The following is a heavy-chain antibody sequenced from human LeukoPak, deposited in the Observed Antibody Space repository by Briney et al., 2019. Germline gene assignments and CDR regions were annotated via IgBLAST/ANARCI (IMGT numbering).Heavy chain of an antibody. Sequence: QPGRSLRLSCAGSGFIFNNYAMHWVRQPPGKGLEWVSGISWNSGSIDYADSVKGRFTISRDNAKNSLYLQMNSLRVEDTAVYYCARELLFYYWGQGTLVTVSS. J-gene: IGHJ4*02. CDR2: ISWNSGSI. CDR1: GFIFNNYA. V-gene: IGHV3-9*01. D-gene: IGHD2-21*02. CDR3: ARELLFYY.